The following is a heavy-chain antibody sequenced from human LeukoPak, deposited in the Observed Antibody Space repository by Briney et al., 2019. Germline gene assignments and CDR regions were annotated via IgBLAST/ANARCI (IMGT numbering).Heavy chain of an antibody. D-gene: IGHD2-21*01. J-gene: IGHJ6*03. Sequence: GGSLRLSCAASGFTFSDYYMSWIRQAPGKGLEWVSYISSSGSTIYYADSVKGRFTTSRDNAKNSLYLQMNSLRAEDTAVYYCASSIGDHLYYYYMDVWGKGTTVTVSS. CDR3: ASSIGDHLYYYYMDV. V-gene: IGHV3-11*04. CDR2: ISSSGSTI. CDR1: GFTFSDYY.